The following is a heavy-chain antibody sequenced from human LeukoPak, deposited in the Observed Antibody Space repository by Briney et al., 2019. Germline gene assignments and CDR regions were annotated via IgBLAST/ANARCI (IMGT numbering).Heavy chain of an antibody. D-gene: IGHD6-13*01. J-gene: IGHJ4*02. Sequence: PGGSLRLSCAASGFTFSSYNMNWVRQAPGKGLEWVSAISGSGGSTYYADSVEGRFTISRDNSKNTLYLQMNSLRAEDTAVYYCAKEVAAAGSRFDYWGQGTLVTVSS. CDR1: GFTFSSYN. CDR2: ISGSGGST. CDR3: AKEVAAAGSRFDY. V-gene: IGHV3-23*01.